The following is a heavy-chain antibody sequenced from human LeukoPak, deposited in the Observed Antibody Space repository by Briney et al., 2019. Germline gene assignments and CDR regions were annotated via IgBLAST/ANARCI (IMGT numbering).Heavy chain of an antibody. CDR1: GFTFSGSA. D-gene: IGHD2-2*02. CDR2: IRSKANSYAT. V-gene: IGHV3-73*01. Sequence: PGGSLRLSCAASGFTFSGSAMHWVRQASGKGLEWVGRIRSKANSYATAYAASVKGRFTISRDDSKNTAYLQMNSLKTEDTAVYHCTRPPNIWDCSSTSCYSRKYSDVWGKGATVTVSS. CDR3: TRPPNIWDCSSTSCYSRKYSDV. J-gene: IGHJ6*04.